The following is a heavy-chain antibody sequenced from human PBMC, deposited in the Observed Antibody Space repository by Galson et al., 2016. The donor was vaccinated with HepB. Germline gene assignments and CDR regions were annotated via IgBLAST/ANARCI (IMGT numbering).Heavy chain of an antibody. J-gene: IGHJ6*02. CDR2: XXXDGSTX. V-gene: IGHV3-30-3*01. CDR3: ARGXHLTDYYXXXV. Sequence: LRLXXXASAFXXXSXXXHWXXXAPXXXLXXXAVXXXDGSTXXYEDXVKGRXTISRDNTRNTLYLQMNILRAEDTAXYYCARGXHLTDYYXXXVWGQGNPVT. CDR1: AFXXXSXX.